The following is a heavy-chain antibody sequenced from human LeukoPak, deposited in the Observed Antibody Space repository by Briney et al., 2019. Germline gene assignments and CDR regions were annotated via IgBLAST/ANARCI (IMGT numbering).Heavy chain of an antibody. J-gene: IGHJ4*02. V-gene: IGHV3-11*04. CDR1: GFTFSDYY. D-gene: IGHD3-3*01. Sequence: GGSLRLSCAASGFTFSDYYMSWIRQAPGKGLEWVSYISSSGSTIYYADSVKGRFTISRDNAKNSLYLQMNSLRAEDTAVYYCARDLSRGNSLWFLEWLKSAHDYWGQGTLVTVSS. CDR3: ARDLSRGNSLWFLEWLKSAHDY. CDR2: ISSSGSTI.